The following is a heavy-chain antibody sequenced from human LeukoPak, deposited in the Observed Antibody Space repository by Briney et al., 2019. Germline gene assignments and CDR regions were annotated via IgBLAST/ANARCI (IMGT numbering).Heavy chain of an antibody. CDR1: RFTFSSYG. V-gene: IGHV3-30*03. J-gene: IGHJ6*02. D-gene: IGHD4-17*01. CDR3: ARDKFTTVTTNYGMDV. CDR2: ISYDGSNK. Sequence: GGSLRLSCAASRFTFSSYGMHWVRQAPGKGLEWVAVISYDGSNKYYADSVKGRFTISRDNSKNTLYLQMNSLRAEDTAVYYCARDKFTTVTTNYGMDVWGQGTTVTVSS.